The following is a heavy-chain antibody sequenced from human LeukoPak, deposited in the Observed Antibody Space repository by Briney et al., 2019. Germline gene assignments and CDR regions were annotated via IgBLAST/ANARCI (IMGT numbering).Heavy chain of an antibody. CDR3: ASTYYHGPGGDDY. V-gene: IGHV4-34*01. Sequence: SETLSLTCAVYGGSFSGYYWSWIRQPPGKGLEWIGEINHSGSTNYNPSLKSRVTISVDTSKNQFSLKLSSVTAADTAVYYCASTYYHGPGGDDYWGQGTLVTVSS. J-gene: IGHJ4*02. CDR2: INHSGST. CDR1: GGSFSGYY. D-gene: IGHD3-10*01.